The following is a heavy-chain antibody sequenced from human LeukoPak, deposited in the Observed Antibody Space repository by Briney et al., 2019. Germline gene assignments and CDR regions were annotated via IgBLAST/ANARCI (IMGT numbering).Heavy chain of an antibody. CDR1: GLTFSTYS. Sequence: GGSLRLSCGASGLTFSTYSMNWVRQAPGKGLEWVSYISSDSGARYYADSVKGRFTIFRDNAKNPLYLQMNSLRAEDAAVYYCARGHVTMIVVVITAALAFDIWGQGTMVTVSS. J-gene: IGHJ3*02. CDR2: ISSDSGAR. V-gene: IGHV3-48*01. CDR3: ARGHVTMIVVVITAALAFDI. D-gene: IGHD3-22*01.